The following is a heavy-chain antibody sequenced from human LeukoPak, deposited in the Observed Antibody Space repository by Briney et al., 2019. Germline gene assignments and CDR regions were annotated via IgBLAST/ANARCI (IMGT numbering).Heavy chain of an antibody. Sequence: SETLSLTCTVSGGSISSSSYYWGWIRQPPGKGLEWIGSIYYSGSTYYNPSLKSRVTISVDTSKNQFSLKLSPVTAADTAVYYCARTQYSSSWHNFDYWGQGTLVTVSS. CDR1: GGSISSSSYY. J-gene: IGHJ4*02. D-gene: IGHD6-13*01. V-gene: IGHV4-39*07. CDR3: ARTQYSSSWHNFDY. CDR2: IYYSGST.